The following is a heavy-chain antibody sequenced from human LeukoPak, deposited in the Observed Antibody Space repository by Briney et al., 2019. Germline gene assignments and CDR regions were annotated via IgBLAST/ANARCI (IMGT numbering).Heavy chain of an antibody. V-gene: IGHV4-34*01. CDR2: VDHSGSA. D-gene: IGHD2/OR15-2a*01. Sequence: SETLSLTCNVYGGSFTGYFWTWIRQPPGKGLEWIGEVDHSGSANNNPSLKSRVTISVDTSKRQFSLKLTSATAADTAVYYCASINNRFDPWGQGTLVTVSS. CDR1: GGSFTGYF. J-gene: IGHJ5*02. CDR3: ASINNRFDP.